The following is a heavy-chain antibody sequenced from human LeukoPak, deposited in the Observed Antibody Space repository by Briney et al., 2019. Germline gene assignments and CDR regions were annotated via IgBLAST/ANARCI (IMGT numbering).Heavy chain of an antibody. CDR2: IHTSGST. Sequence: SETLSLTCTVSGASISDYYWSWIRQSPGTGLEWIGYIHTSGSTNYNPSLKSRVTISVDTSKNQFSLKLSSVTAADTAVYYCAVMHTYYYGSGGSLYYFDYWGQGTLVAVSS. CDR1: GASISDYY. J-gene: IGHJ4*02. V-gene: IGHV4-4*08. D-gene: IGHD3-10*01. CDR3: AVMHTYYYGSGGSLYYFDY.